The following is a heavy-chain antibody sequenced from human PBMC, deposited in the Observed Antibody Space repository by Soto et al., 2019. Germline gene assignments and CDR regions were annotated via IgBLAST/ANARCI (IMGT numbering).Heavy chain of an antibody. CDR1: GGSISSSSYY. CDR3: ASGAPAAAGIYYYYMDV. CDR2: IYYSGST. D-gene: IGHD6-13*01. J-gene: IGHJ6*03. V-gene: IGHV4-39*01. Sequence: SETLSLTCTVSGGSISSSSYYWGWIRQPPGKGLEWIGSIYYSGSTYYNPSLKSRVTISVDTSKNQFSLKLSSVTAADTAVYYCASGAPAAAGIYYYYMDVWGKGTTVT.